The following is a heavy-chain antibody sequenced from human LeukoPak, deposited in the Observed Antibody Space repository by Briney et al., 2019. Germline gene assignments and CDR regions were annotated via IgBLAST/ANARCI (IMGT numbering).Heavy chain of an antibody. CDR1: GFRFSRYW. J-gene: IGHJ4*02. Sequence: GGSLILSCAASGFRFSRYWMTWVRQAPGKGLEWVANIKQDGSAKSYVDSVKGRFTISRDNAKNSLYLQMNSLRDDDTGVYYCASQPAAADVDYWGQGTLVTVSS. CDR3: ASQPAAADVDY. D-gene: IGHD2-2*01. V-gene: IGHV3-7*03. CDR2: IKQDGSAK.